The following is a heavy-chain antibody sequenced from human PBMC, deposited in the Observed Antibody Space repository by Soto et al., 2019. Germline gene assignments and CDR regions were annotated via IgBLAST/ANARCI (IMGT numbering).Heavy chain of an antibody. J-gene: IGHJ5*02. Sequence: SETLSLTCTVSGGSISSGGYYWSWIRQHPGTGLEWIGHISYSGSTYYNTSLKSRVTISVDTSRNQFSLMLSSVTAADTAVYYCASLNDYFNWFDPWGQGTLVTVSS. V-gene: IGHV4-31*03. CDR1: GGSISSGGYY. D-gene: IGHD3-9*01. CDR2: ISYSGST. CDR3: ASLNDYFNWFDP.